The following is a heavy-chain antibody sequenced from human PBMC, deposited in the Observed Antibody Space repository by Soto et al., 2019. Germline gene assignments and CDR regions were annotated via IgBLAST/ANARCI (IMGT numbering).Heavy chain of an antibody. CDR3: ARETGVPGNWYFDL. D-gene: IGHD3-3*01. J-gene: IGHJ2*01. V-gene: IGHV3-7*01. Sequence: PGGSLRLSCAASGFTFSSYWMSWVRQAPGKGLEWVANIKQDGSEKYYVDSLKGRFTISRENAENSLYLQMNSLRVGDTAVYYCARETGVPGNWYFDLWGRGTLVTVSS. CDR1: GFTFSSYW. CDR2: IKQDGSEK.